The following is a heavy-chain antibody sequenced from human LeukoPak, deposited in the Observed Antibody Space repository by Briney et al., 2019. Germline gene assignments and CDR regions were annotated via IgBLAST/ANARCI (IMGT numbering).Heavy chain of an antibody. V-gene: IGHV3-66*01. CDR3: TRGRGALASIDY. CDR2: IYSGGTT. Sequence: GGSLRLSCAASGFTVSSNSMSWVRQAAGKGLEGVSVIYSGGTTYYADSVKGRFTISRDNSKNTLYLQMNSLRAEDTVVYYCTRGRGALASIDYWGQGTLVIVSS. CDR1: GFTVSSNS. D-gene: IGHD1-26*01. J-gene: IGHJ4*02.